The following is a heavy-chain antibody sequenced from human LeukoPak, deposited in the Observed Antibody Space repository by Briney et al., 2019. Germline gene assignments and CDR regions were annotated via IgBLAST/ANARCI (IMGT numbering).Heavy chain of an antibody. CDR3: ARRNDFDV. CDR2: IFSNGNT. Sequence: SETVSLTCTVSGGSMNNYHWGWNRQPPGKGLEWIGSIFSNGNTYDNPSLKSRVTISIGMAGNQFSLQLRSVTAADTAVYYCARRNDFDVWRGGTVVTVSS. CDR1: GGSMNNYH. J-gene: IGHJ3*01. V-gene: IGHV4-59*01.